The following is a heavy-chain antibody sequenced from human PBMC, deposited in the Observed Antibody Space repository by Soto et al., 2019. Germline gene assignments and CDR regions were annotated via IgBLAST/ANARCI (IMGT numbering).Heavy chain of an antibody. J-gene: IGHJ6*02. CDR3: ARSGPPSYYYYGMDV. Sequence: GESLKISCTGSGYRFTSYWSSWVRQMPGKGLEWMGRIDPSDSYTNYSPSFQGHVTISADKSISTAYLQWSSLKASDTAMYYCARSGPPSYYYYGMDVWGQGTTVTVSS. D-gene: IGHD3-10*01. CDR2: IDPSDSYT. V-gene: IGHV5-10-1*01. CDR1: GYRFTSYW.